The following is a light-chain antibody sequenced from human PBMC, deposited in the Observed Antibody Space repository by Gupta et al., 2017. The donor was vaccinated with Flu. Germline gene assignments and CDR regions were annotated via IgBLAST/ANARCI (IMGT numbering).Light chain of an antibody. J-gene: IGLJ3*02. CDR1: SSDVGSYNL. CDR2: EVS. Sequence: SITISCSGTSSDVGSYNLVSWYQQHPGKAPKLMSYEVSKRPSGVSNRFSGSKSGNTASLTISGLQAEDEADYYCCSYAGSNTWVFGGGTKLTVL. V-gene: IGLV2-23*02. CDR3: CSYAGSNTWV.